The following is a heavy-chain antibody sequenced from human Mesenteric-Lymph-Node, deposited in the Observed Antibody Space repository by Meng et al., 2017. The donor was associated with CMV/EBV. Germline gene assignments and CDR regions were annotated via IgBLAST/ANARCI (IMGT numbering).Heavy chain of an antibody. V-gene: IGHV1-8*01. CDR1: GYTFTSYD. Sequence: ASVKVSCKASGYTFTSYDINWVRQATGQGLEWMEWMNPNSGNTGYAQKFQGRVTMTRNTSISTAYMELSSLRSEDTAVYYCARATRITIFGVVIIGGYYFDYWGQGTLVTVSS. CDR2: MNPNSGNT. D-gene: IGHD3-3*01. J-gene: IGHJ4*02. CDR3: ARATRITIFGVVIIGGYYFDY.